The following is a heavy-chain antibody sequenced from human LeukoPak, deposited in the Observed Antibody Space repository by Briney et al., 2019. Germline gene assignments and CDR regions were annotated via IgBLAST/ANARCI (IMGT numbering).Heavy chain of an antibody. V-gene: IGHV3-21*01. J-gene: IGHJ4*02. Sequence: GGSLRLSCAASGFTFSSYSMNWVRQAPGKGLEWVSSISSSSSYIYYADSVKGRFTISRDNAKNSLYLQMNSLRAEDTAVYYCARDWSRGCSSTSCHPGGWWGQGTLVTVSS. CDR2: ISSSSSYI. CDR1: GFTFSSYS. D-gene: IGHD2-2*01. CDR3: ARDWSRGCSSTSCHPGGW.